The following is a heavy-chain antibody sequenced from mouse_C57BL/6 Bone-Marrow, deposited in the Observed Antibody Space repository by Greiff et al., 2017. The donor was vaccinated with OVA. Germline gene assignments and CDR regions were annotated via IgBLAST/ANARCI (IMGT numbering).Heavy chain of an antibody. CDR2: IDPSDSET. V-gene: IGHV1-52*01. CDR3: ARVRWLLRFDY. CDR1: GYTFTSYW. J-gene: IGHJ2*01. D-gene: IGHD2-3*01. Sequence: QVQLKQPGAELVRPGSSVKLSCKASGYTFTSYWMHWVKQRPIQGLEWIGNIDPSDSETHYNQKFKDKATLTVDKSSSTAYMQLSSLTSEDSAVYYCARVRWLLRFDYWGQGTTLTVSS.